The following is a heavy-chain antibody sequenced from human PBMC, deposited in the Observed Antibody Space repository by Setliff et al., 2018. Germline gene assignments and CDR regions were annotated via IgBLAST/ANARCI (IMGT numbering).Heavy chain of an antibody. J-gene: IGHJ5*02. D-gene: IGHD3-10*01. Sequence: SETLSLTCAVYGGSFSGYYWTWIRQPPGKELEWIGEINHSGSTNYNPSLKSRVTISVDTSKNQFSLKLSSVTAADTAVYYCARGKGSWVLLRWFDPWGQGTLVTVSS. CDR2: INHSGST. CDR1: GGSFSGYY. V-gene: IGHV4-34*01. CDR3: ARGKGSWVLLRWFDP.